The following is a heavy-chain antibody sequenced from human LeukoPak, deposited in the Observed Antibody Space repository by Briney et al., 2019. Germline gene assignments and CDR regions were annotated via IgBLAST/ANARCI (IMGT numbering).Heavy chain of an antibody. J-gene: IGHJ4*01. Sequence: SETLSLTCSVSGGSISGYFWSWIWQPPGKELEWIGHMYISGSTNYNPSLKSRVTMSLDTSKSQFSLRLTSVTAADTAVYYCARLPAGGLPGAYLAYWGQEPWSPSPQ. CDR3: ARLPAGGLPGAYLAY. D-gene: IGHD1-26*01. CDR2: MYISGST. V-gene: IGHV4-4*09. CDR1: GGSISGYF.